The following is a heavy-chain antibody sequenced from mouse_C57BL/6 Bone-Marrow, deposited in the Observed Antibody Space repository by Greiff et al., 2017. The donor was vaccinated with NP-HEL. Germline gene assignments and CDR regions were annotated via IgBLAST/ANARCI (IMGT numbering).Heavy chain of an antibody. CDR2: FYPGSGST. Sequence: VQLQQPGAELVKPGASVKMSCKASGYTFTSYWITWVKQRPGQGLEWIGDFYPGSGSTNYNEKFKSKATLTVDTSSSTAYMQFSSLTSEYCAVYYCVSLITTVVEGYAMDYWGQGTSVTVSS. V-gene: IGHV1-55*01. J-gene: IGHJ4*01. CDR3: VSLITTVVEGYAMDY. CDR1: GYTFTSYW. D-gene: IGHD1-1*01.